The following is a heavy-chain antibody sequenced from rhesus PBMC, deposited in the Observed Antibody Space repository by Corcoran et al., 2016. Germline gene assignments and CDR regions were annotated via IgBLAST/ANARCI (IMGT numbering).Heavy chain of an antibody. CDR1: GCSIRDDYY. D-gene: IGHD4-29*01. V-gene: IGHV4-106*01. CDR2: IFGSGGGT. J-gene: IGHJ4*01. Sequence: QVQLQESGPGLVKPSETLSLNCAVPGCSIRDDYYWRWIRPPPGKGLELIGYIFGSGGGTYYNPALKTRVTISIDTSKNQLCKTLSYVTAAGTAVYYCARDGHDYGTYDDYGGQGVLVTVSS. CDR3: ARDGHDYGTYDDY.